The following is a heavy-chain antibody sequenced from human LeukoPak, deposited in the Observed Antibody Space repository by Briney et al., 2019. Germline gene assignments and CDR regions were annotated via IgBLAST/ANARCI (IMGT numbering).Heavy chain of an antibody. CDR1: GGSISSGSYY. Sequence: NPSQTLSLTCTVSGGSISSGSYYWSWIRQPAGKGLEWIGRIYTSGSTNYNPSLKSRVTISVDTSKNQFSLKLSSVTAADTAVYYCARGGQWEPRFDYWGQGTLVTVSS. CDR3: ARGGQWEPRFDY. J-gene: IGHJ4*02. D-gene: IGHD1-26*01. CDR2: IYTSGST. V-gene: IGHV4-61*02.